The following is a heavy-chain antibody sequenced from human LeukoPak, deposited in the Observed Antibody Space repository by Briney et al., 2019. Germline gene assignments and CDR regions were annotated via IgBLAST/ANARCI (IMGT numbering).Heavy chain of an antibody. CDR1: GGSFSGYY. CDR3: ARGTTYNQYYYDSSGYYSFDY. J-gene: IGHJ4*02. D-gene: IGHD3-22*01. Sequence: SETLSLTCAVYGGSFSGYYWSWIRQPPGKGLEWIGEINHSGSTYYNPSLKSRVTISVDTSKNQFSLKLSSVTAADTAVYYCARGTTYNQYYYDSSGYYSFDYWGQGTLVTVSS. CDR2: INHSGST. V-gene: IGHV4-34*01.